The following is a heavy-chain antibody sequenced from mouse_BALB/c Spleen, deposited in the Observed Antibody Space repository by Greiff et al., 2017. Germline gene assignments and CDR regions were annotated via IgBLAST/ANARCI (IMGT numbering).Heavy chain of an antibody. D-gene: IGHD1-1*01. J-gene: IGHJ3*01. V-gene: IGHV14-3*02. Sequence: DVKLQESGAELVKPGASVKLSCTASGFNIKDTYMHWVKQRPEQGLEWIGRIDPANGNTKYDPKFQGKATITADTSSNTAYLQLSSLTSEDTAVYYCAREGYDGRSFAYWGQGTLVTVSA. CDR2: IDPANGNT. CDR1: GFNIKDTY. CDR3: AREGYDGRSFAY.